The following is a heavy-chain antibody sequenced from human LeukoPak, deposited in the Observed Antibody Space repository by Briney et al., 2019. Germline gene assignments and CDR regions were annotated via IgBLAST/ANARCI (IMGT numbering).Heavy chain of an antibody. Sequence: GGSLRLSCAASGFNFNNFAVGWVRQAPGKGPEWLSAMTGPADTTYYAESVKGRFTVSRDYSKSMVFLQMNSLRVEDTAIYYCAKGAEIDHWGQGTLVTVSS. CDR1: GFNFNNFA. J-gene: IGHJ4*02. V-gene: IGHV3-23*01. CDR2: MTGPADTT. CDR3: AKGAEIDH.